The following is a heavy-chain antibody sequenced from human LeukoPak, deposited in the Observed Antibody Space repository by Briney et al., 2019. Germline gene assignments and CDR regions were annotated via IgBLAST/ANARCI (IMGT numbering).Heavy chain of an antibody. CDR2: IYYSGST. CDR1: GGSISSGGYY. CDR3: AREVGGYSSSWYGDYFDY. Sequence: SETLSLTCTVSGGSISSGGYYWSWIRQPPGKGLEWIGYIYYSGSTNYNPSLKSRVTISVDTSKNQFSLKLSSVTAADTAVYYCAREVGGYSSSWYGDYFDYWGQGTLVTVSS. J-gene: IGHJ4*02. D-gene: IGHD6-13*01. V-gene: IGHV4-61*08.